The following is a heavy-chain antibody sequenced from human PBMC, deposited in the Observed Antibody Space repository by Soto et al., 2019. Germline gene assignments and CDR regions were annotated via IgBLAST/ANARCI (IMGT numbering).Heavy chain of an antibody. CDR3: ARTYSGPGLNFYCYYCGMDV. CDR2: IYGGDSDT. V-gene: IGHV5-51*01. Sequence: PGESLKISCKGSGFTFSNHWIAWVRQMPGRGLEWMGIIYGGDSDTRYSPSFQGQVTISADKSINTVSLQWSSLKASDTAMYYCARTYSGPGLNFYCYYCGMDVWGQGTTVTVSS. CDR1: GFTFSNHW. J-gene: IGHJ6*02. D-gene: IGHD2-15*01.